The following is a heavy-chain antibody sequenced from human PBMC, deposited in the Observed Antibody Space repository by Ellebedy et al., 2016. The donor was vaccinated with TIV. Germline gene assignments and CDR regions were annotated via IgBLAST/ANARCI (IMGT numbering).Heavy chain of an antibody. CDR3: ARSLGVSMIVVAMNWFDP. V-gene: IGHV4-34*01. CDR2: INHSGST. J-gene: IGHJ5*02. CDR1: GGSFSGYY. D-gene: IGHD3-22*01. Sequence: SETLSLXXAVYGGSFSGYYWSWIRQPPGKGLEWIGEINHSGSTNYNPSLKSRVTISVDTSKNQFSLKLSSVTAADTAVYYCARSLGVSMIVVAMNWFDPWGQGTLVTVSS.